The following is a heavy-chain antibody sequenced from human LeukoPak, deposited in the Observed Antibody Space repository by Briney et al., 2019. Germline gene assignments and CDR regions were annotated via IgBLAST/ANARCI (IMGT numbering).Heavy chain of an antibody. CDR2: FDPEDGET. Sequence: ASVTVSCKVSGYTLTELSMHWVRQAPGKGLEWMGGFDPEDGETIYAQKFQGRVTMTEDTSTDTAYMELSSLRSEDTAVYYCATGLRFLEWSVYWGQGTLVTVSS. CDR1: GYTLTELS. V-gene: IGHV1-24*01. J-gene: IGHJ4*02. CDR3: ATGLRFLEWSVY. D-gene: IGHD3-3*01.